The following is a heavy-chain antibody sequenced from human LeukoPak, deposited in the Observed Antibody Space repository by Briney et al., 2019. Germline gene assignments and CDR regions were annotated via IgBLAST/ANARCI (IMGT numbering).Heavy chain of an antibody. J-gene: IGHJ4*02. CDR3: ARDALIAAVDFDY. CDR2: ISSSSSYI. V-gene: IGHV3-21*01. CDR1: GFTFSNYW. Sequence: GGSLRLSCAASGFTFSNYWMSWVRQAPGKGLEWVSSISSSSSYIYYADSVKGRFTISRDNAKNSLYLQMNSLRAEDTAVYYCARDALIAAVDFDYWGQGTLVTVSS. D-gene: IGHD6-13*01.